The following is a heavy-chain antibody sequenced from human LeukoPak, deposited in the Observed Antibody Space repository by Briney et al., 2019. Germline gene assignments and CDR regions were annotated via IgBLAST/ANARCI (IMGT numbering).Heavy chain of an antibody. D-gene: IGHD5-12*01. J-gene: IGHJ3*02. CDR2: ISSDGSLK. CDR1: GFTFSTYG. Sequence: GRSLTLSCAASGFTFSTYGMHWVRQAPGKGLEWVAVISSDGSLKYYADSVKGRFTISRDNSKNTLFLQMNSLRAEDTAIHHCAKEIHDYSGYDIWGQGTMVTVSS. V-gene: IGHV3-30*18. CDR3: AKEIHDYSGYDI.